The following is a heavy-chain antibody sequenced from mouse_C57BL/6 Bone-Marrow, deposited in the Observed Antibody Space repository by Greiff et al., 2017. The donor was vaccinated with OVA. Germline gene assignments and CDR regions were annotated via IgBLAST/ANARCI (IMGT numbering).Heavy chain of an antibody. D-gene: IGHD2-12*01. J-gene: IGHJ1*03. Sequence: QVQLQQPGAELVRPGSSVKLSCKASGYTFTSYWMHWVKQRPIQGLEWIGNIDPSDSETHYNQKFKDKATLTVDKSSSTAYMQLSSLTSEDSAVYYCAILYPYWYFDVWGTGTTVTVSS. V-gene: IGHV1-52*01. CDR1: GYTFTSYW. CDR2: IDPSDSET. CDR3: AILYPYWYFDV.